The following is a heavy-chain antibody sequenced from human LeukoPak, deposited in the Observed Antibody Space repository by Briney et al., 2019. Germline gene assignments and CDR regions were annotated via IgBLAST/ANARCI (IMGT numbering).Heavy chain of an antibody. CDR2: INHSGST. CDR3: ARSRNYYGSGSYYNRIDY. V-gene: IGHV4-34*01. D-gene: IGHD3-10*01. J-gene: IGHJ4*02. CDR1: GGSFSGYY. Sequence: SETLSLTCAVYGGSFSGYYWSWIRQPPGKGLEWIGEINHSGSTNYNPSLKSRVTISVDTSKNQFSLKLSSVTAADTAVYYCARSRNYYGSGSYYNRIDYWGQGTLVTVSS.